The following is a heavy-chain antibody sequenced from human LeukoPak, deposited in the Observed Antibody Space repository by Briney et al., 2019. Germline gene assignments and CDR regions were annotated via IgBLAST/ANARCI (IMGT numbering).Heavy chain of an antibody. D-gene: IGHD7-27*01. Sequence: ASVKVSCKASGGTFISYAISWVRQAPGQGLEWMGGIIPIFGTANYAQKFQGRVTMTRDTSISTAYMELSSLTSEDTAVYYCSKGPPNWGFDYWGQGTLVTVSS. CDR1: GGTFISYA. J-gene: IGHJ4*02. CDR3: SKGPPNWGFDY. CDR2: IIPIFGTA. V-gene: IGHV1-69*05.